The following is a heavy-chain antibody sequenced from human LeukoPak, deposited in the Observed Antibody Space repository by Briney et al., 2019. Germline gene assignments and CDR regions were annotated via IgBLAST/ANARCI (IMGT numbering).Heavy chain of an antibody. Sequence: SGTLSLTCAVSGGSISSSNWWSWVRQPPGKGLEWIGEIYHSGSTNYNPSLKSRVTISVDKSKNQFSLKLSSVTAADTAVYYCARGGGSGSSPHYYYYGMDVWGQGTTVTVSS. V-gene: IGHV4-4*02. J-gene: IGHJ6*02. CDR1: GGSISSSNW. CDR2: IYHSGST. CDR3: ARGGGSGSSPHYYYYGMDV. D-gene: IGHD3-10*01.